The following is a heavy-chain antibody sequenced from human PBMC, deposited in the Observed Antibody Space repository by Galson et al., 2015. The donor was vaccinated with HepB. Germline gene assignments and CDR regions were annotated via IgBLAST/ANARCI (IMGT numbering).Heavy chain of an antibody. V-gene: IGHV4-59*11. CDR1: GASISGHY. CDR2: ITSDGRT. Sequence: ETLSLTCTVSGASISGHYWSWVRQSPEKGLQYLASITSDGRTDYNPSLESRATMSLDTSKSQFSLTLKSVTTADTAVYYCARLRTPMFRGSYLDSWGQGTLVTVSS. D-gene: IGHD3-10*02. J-gene: IGHJ4*02. CDR3: ARLRTPMFRGSYLDS.